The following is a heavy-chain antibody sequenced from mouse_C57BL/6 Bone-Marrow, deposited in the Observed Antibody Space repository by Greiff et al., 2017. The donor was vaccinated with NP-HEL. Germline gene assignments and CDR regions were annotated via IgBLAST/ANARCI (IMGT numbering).Heavy chain of an antibody. CDR1: GFTFSSYA. D-gene: IGHD2-2*01. J-gene: IGHJ2*01. Sequence: EVQRVESGEGLVKPGGSLKLSCAASGFTFSSYAMSWVRQTPEKRLEWVAYISSGGDYIYYADTVKGRFTISRDNARNTLYLQMSSLKSEDTAMYYCTRSTMVTTGPAFFDYWGQGTTLTVSS. CDR2: ISSGGDYI. CDR3: TRSTMVTTGPAFFDY. V-gene: IGHV5-9-1*02.